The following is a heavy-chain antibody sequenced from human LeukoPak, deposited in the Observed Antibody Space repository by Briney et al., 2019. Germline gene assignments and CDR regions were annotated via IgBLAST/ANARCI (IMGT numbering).Heavy chain of an antibody. CDR3: ARDGPGVGATTFDYYYYNMDV. CDR1: GFTFSDYY. Sequence: GGSLRLSCAASGFTFSDYYMSWIRQAPGKGLEWVSYISSSGSTIYYADSVKGRFTISRDNAKNSLYLQMNSLRAEDTAVYFCARDGPGVGATTFDYYYYNMDVWGQGTTVTVSS. J-gene: IGHJ6*02. V-gene: IGHV3-11*04. D-gene: IGHD1-26*01. CDR2: ISSSGSTI.